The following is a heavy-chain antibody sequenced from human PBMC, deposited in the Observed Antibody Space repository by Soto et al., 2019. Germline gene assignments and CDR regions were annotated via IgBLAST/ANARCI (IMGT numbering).Heavy chain of an antibody. CDR1: GGSFKSGSYS. D-gene: IGHD3-3*01. J-gene: IGHJ4*02. CDR3: ARDFAYFDS. V-gene: IGHV4-61*01. Sequence: RSETVSITCTVSGGSFKSGSYSWSWIRQPPVKGLEWIGYVYHTGRTSYNPSLKSRVSISMDTSKNQFSLNLDSVTAADTAVYFCARDFAYFDSWGQGTLVTVSS. CDR2: VYHTGRT.